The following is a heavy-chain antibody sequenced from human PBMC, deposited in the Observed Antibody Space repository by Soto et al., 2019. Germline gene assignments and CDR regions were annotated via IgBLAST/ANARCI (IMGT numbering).Heavy chain of an antibody. CDR3: AKAVAGQFDY. J-gene: IGHJ4*02. D-gene: IGHD6-19*01. CDR2: ISYDGSNK. V-gene: IGHV3-30*18. CDR1: GFTFSSYG. Sequence: GGSLRLSCAASGFTFSSYGMHWVRQAPGKGLEWVAVISYDGSNKYYAYSVKGRFTISRDNSKNTLYLQMNSLRAEDTAVYYCAKAVAGQFDYWGQGTLVTVSS.